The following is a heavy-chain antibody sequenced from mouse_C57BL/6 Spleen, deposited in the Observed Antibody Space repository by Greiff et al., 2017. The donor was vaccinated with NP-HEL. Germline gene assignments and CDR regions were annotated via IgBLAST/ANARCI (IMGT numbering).Heavy chain of an antibody. CDR3: ARGDLEVAYYFDY. V-gene: IGHV1-50*01. CDR2: IDPSDSYT. Sequence: VQLQQPGAELVKPGASVKLSCKASGYTFTSYWMQWVKQRPGQGLEWIGEIDPSDSYTNYNQKFKGKATLTVDTSSSTAYMQLSSLTSEDSAVYYCARGDLEVAYYFDYWGQGTTLTVSS. CDR1: GYTFTSYW. D-gene: IGHD1-1*02. J-gene: IGHJ2*01.